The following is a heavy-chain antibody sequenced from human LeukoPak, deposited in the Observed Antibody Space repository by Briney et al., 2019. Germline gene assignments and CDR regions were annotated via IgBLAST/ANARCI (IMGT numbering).Heavy chain of an antibody. D-gene: IGHD3-22*01. CDR1: GGSISSSSYY. CDR3: ARHNYDSSGAFDI. V-gene: IGHV4-61*05. Sequence: SETLSLTCTVSGGSISSSSYYWGWIRQPPGKGLEWIGYIYYNGGTNYNPSLKSRVTISVDTSKNQFSLKLTSVTAADTAVYYCARHNYDSSGAFDIWGQETMVTVSS. CDR2: IYYNGGT. J-gene: IGHJ3*02.